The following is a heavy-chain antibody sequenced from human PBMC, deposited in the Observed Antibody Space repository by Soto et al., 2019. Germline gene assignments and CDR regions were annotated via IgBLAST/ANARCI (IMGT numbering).Heavy chain of an antibody. CDR1: GFTFTSSA. J-gene: IGHJ4*02. D-gene: IGHD3-16*01. CDR2: IVVGSGNT. CDR3: AADPPGGVSKQFDY. V-gene: IGHV1-58*01. Sequence: EASVKVSCKASGFTFTSSAVQWVRQARGQRLEWIGWIVVGSGNTNYAQKFQERVTITRDMSTSTAYMELSSLRSEDTAVYYCAADPPGGVSKQFDYWGQGTLVTVSS.